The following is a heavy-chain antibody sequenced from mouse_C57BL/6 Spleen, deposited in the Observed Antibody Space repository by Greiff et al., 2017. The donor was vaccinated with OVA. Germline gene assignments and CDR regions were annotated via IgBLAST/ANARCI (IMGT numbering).Heavy chain of an antibody. CDR2: ISNGGGST. CDR1: GFTFSDYY. V-gene: IGHV5-12*01. Sequence: DVKLMESGGGLVQPGGSLKLSCAASGFTFSDYYMYWVRQTPEKRLEWVAYISNGGGSTYYPDTVKGRFTISRDNAKNTLYLQMSRLKSEDTAMYYCARPGSGYVSAWFAYWGQGTLVTVSA. J-gene: IGHJ3*01. D-gene: IGHD3-2*02. CDR3: ARPGSGYVSAWFAY.